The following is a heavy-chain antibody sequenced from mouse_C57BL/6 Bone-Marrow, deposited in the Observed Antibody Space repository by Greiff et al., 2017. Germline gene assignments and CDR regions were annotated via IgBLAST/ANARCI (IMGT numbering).Heavy chain of an antibody. CDR2: INPNDGTT. CDR3: ARSEYYGNSYYFDY. J-gene: IGHJ2*01. V-gene: IGHV1-39*01. D-gene: IGHD1-1*01. Sequence: EVQLQQSGPELVKPGASVKISCKASGYSFTDYYMNWVKQSHGKSLEWIGVINPNDGTTSYNQKFKGKATLTVDPSSSTAYMQLNSLTSEDSAVYYCARSEYYGNSYYFDYWGKGTTLTVSS. CDR1: GYSFTDYY.